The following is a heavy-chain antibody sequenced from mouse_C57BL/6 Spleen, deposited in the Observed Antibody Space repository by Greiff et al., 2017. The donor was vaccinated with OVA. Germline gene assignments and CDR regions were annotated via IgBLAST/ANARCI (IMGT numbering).Heavy chain of an antibody. J-gene: IGHJ4*01. V-gene: IGHV5-17*01. CDR3: ANSNYGAMDY. CDR1: GFTFSDYG. CDR2: ISSGSSTI. Sequence: EVQLVESGGGLVKPGGSLKLSCAASGFTFSDYGMHWVRQAPEKGLEWVAYISSGSSTIYYADTVKGRFTISRDNAKNTLFLQMTSLRSEDTAMYYCANSNYGAMDYWGQGTSVTVSS. D-gene: IGHD2-5*01.